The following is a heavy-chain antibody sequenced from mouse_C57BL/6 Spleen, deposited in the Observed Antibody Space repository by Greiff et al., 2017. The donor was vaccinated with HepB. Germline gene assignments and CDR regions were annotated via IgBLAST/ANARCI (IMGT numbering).Heavy chain of an antibody. D-gene: IGHD1-1*01. J-gene: IGHJ2*01. CDR2: IDPETGGT. CDR3: TRRYYDSSPFDY. V-gene: IGHV1-15*01. Sequence: VQLQQSGAELVRPGASVTLSCKASGYTFTDYEMHWVKQTPVHGLEWIGAIDPETGGTAYNQKFKGKAILTADKSSSTAYMELRSLTSEDSAVYYCTRRYYDSSPFDYWGQGTTLTVSS. CDR1: GYTFTDYE.